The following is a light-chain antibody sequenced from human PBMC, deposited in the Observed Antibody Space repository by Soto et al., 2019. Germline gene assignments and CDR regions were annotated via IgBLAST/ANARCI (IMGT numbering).Light chain of an antibody. CDR1: QSISSW. J-gene: IGKJ4*01. CDR2: DAS. Sequence: DIQMTQSPSTLSASVGDRVTITFRASQSISSWLAWYQQKPGKAPKLLIYDASTLQSGVPSRFSGSGFGTQFTLTISSLQPDDFATYYCQQYDNYPLTFGGGTKVDIK. CDR3: QQYDNYPLT. V-gene: IGKV1-5*01.